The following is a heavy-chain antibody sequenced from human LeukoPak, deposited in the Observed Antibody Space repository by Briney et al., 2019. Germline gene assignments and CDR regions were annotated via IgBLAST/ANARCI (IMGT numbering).Heavy chain of an antibody. J-gene: IGHJ4*02. V-gene: IGHV3-7*05. Sequence: PGGSLRLSCAASGFTFSSSWMSLVRQAPGKGLEWVANINQDGSEQYYVDSVKGRFTISRDNAKSSPYLQMNSLRDEDTAVYYCVRGAGGMDYWGQGALVTVSS. CDR1: GFTFSSSW. CDR3: VRGAGGMDY. D-gene: IGHD3-16*01. CDR2: INQDGSEQ.